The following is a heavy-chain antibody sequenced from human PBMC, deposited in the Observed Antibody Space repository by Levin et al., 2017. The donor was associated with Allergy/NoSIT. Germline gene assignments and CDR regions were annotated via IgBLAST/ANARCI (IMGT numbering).Heavy chain of an antibody. CDR1: GGSISSGGYY. V-gene: IGHV4-31*03. J-gene: IGHJ4*02. Sequence: SETLSLTCTVSGGSISSGGYYWSWIRQHPGKGLEWIGYIYYSGSTYYNPSLKSRVTISVDTSKNQFSLKLSSVTAADTAVYYCARDRSAGALDYWGQGTLVTVSS. CDR3: ARDRSAGALDY. D-gene: IGHD3-10*01. CDR2: IYYSGST.